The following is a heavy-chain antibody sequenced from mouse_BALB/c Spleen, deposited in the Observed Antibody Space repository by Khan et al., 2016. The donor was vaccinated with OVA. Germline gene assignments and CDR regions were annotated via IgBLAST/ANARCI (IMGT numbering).Heavy chain of an antibody. CDR3: SISLITTWYLDV. CDR1: GFTFSGFG. Sequence: EVELVESGGGLVQPGGSRKLSCAASGFTFSGFGMHWVRQAPEKGLEWVAYISFCSATIYYADTVKGRFTISSDKPKNTLFLHMTSLRSADTAIYYCSISLITTWYLDVWGAGTAVTVSS. CDR2: ISFCSATI. D-gene: IGHD2-4*01. J-gene: IGHJ1*01. V-gene: IGHV5-17*02.